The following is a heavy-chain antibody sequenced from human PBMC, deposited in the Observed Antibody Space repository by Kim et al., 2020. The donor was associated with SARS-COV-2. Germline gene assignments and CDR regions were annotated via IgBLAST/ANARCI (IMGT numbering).Heavy chain of an antibody. J-gene: IGHJ2*01. D-gene: IGHD4-4*01. CDR1: GFDFSNNA. CDR3: AEDVLQWQHDF. V-gene: IGHV3-23*01. CDR2: SLGSDRAT. Sequence: GGSLRLSCAASGFDFSNNAMTWVRQAPGKGLEWVSSLGSDRATFYADSVEGRFRISRDNSKNTLYLQMSGLRVEDTAVDFCAEDVLQWQHDFCGRGTLVT.